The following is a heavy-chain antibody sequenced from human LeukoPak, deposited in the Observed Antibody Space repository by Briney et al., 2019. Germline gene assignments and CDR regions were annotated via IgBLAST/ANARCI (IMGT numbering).Heavy chain of an antibody. CDR1: GFTFSSYS. J-gene: IGHJ6*03. CDR3: AKRRGLELLYYYCMDV. Sequence: GALRLSCAASGFTFSSYSMNWVRQAPGKGLEWVSSISSSSSSYIYYADSVKGRFTISRDNSKNTLYLQMNSLRAEDTAVYYCAKRRGLELLYYYCMDVWGKGTTVTVSS. CDR2: ISSSSSSYI. D-gene: IGHD1-7*01. V-gene: IGHV3-21*04.